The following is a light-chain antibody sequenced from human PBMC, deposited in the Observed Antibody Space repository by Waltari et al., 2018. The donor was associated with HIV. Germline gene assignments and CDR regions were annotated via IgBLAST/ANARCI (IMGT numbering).Light chain of an antibody. CDR1: QILVFSDVNTY. CDR3: LQGTYWPFT. CDR2: EVS. J-gene: IGKJ3*01. V-gene: IGKV2-30*01. Sequence: DVVMTQSPLYLSVTLVQTASTPCRASQILVFSDVNTYLNWFQQRPGQYPRRLIHEVSDRESGVPNRFSGSGSGTDFTLQISRVEAEYVGLYYCLQGTYWPFTFGPGTKVDIK.